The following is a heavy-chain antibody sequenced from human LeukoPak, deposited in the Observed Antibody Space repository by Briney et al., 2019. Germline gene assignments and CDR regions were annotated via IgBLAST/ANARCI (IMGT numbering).Heavy chain of an antibody. CDR2: ITGSGDTT. J-gene: IGHJ4*02. CDR1: GFTFNSYA. D-gene: IGHD2-8*02. CDR3: ASRPRTGIGPLDY. V-gene: IGHV3-23*01. Sequence: GGSLRLSCAASGFTFNSYAMSWVRQAPGKGLELVSSITGSGDTTYYADSVKGRFTISRDNSKITLYLHMNSLRADETAVYYCASRPRTGIGPLDYWGQGILVTVSS.